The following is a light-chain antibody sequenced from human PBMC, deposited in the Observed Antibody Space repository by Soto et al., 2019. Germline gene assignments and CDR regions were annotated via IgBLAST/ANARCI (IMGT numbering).Light chain of an antibody. V-gene: IGLV2-14*01. CDR3: SSYTSSSPRV. CDR1: SSDVGGYNY. Sequence: QSVLTQPASVSGSPGQSITISCTGTSSDVGGYNYVSWYQQHPGKAPKLMIYDVSNRPSGVSNRFSGSKSGNTASLTISGRQAEDEADYYCSSYTSSSPRVFGGGTKLTVL. CDR2: DVS. J-gene: IGLJ3*02.